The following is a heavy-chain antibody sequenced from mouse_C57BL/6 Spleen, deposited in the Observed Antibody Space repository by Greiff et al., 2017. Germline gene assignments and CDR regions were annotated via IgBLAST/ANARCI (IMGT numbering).Heavy chain of an antibody. J-gene: IGHJ3*01. V-gene: IGHV1-4*01. CDR3: ARSRELSDFAY. Sequence: VQLQQSGAELARPGASVKMSCKASGYTFTSYTMHWVKQRPGQGLEWIGYINPSSGYTKYNQKFKDKATLTADKSSSTAYMQLSSLTSEDSAVYYCARSRELSDFAYWGQGTLVTVSA. CDR2: INPSSGYT. D-gene: IGHD6-1*01. CDR1: GYTFTSYT.